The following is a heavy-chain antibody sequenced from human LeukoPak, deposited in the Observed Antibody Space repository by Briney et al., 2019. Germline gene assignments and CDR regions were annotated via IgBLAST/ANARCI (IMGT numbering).Heavy chain of an antibody. Sequence: ASVKVSCKASGYTFTGYYMHWVRQAPGQGLEWMGWINPNSGGTNYAQKFQGGVTMTRDTSISTAYMELSRLRSDDTAVYYCAKTTMVRGVRSLYYYYMDVWGKGTTVTISS. CDR1: GYTFTGYY. J-gene: IGHJ6*03. D-gene: IGHD3-10*01. CDR3: AKTTMVRGVRSLYYYYMDV. V-gene: IGHV1-2*02. CDR2: INPNSGGT.